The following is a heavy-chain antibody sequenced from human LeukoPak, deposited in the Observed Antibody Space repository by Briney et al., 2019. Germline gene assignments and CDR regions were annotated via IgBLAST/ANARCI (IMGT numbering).Heavy chain of an antibody. D-gene: IGHD3-10*01. CDR1: GFTFSYHG. V-gene: IGHV3-15*01. CDR3: TTDDGSGSYTEGDAFDI. J-gene: IGHJ3*02. CDR2: IKSKTDGGTT. Sequence: GGSLRLSCVGSGFTFSYHGLHWVRQAPGKGLEWVGRIKSKTDGGTTDYAAPVKGRFTISRDDSKNTLYLQMNSLKTEDTAVYYCTTDDGSGSYTEGDAFDIWGQGTMVTVSS.